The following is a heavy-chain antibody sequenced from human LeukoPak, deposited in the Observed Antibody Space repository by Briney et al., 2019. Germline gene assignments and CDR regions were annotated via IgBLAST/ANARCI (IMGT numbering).Heavy chain of an antibody. CDR3: ARGRVDI. CDR1: GGSICSYY. Sequence: SETLSLTCTVSGGSICSYYWIWIREPPGKGLEWIVYIYDSGSTNYNASLKSRVTISVDTSKNQFSLKLSSVTAADTAVYYCARGRVDIWGQGTMVTVSS. V-gene: IGHV4-59*01. J-gene: IGHJ3*02. CDR2: IYDSGST.